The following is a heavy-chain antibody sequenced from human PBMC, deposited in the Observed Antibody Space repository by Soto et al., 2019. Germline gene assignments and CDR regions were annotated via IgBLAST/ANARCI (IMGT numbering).Heavy chain of an antibody. CDR1: GGTFSSYA. J-gene: IGHJ4*02. Sequence: QVQLVQSGAEVKKPGSSVKVSCKASGGTFSSYAISWVLQAPGQGLEWMGGIIPIFGTANYAQKFQGRVTITADESPSTAYMELRSLRSEDTAVYYCARVLDSSGWYFDYWGKGTLVTVSS. V-gene: IGHV1-69*12. CDR2: IIPIFGTA. CDR3: ARVLDSSGWYFDY. D-gene: IGHD6-19*01.